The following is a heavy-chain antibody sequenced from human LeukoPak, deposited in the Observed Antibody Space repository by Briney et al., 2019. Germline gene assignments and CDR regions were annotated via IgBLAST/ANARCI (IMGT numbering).Heavy chain of an antibody. J-gene: IGHJ6*03. Sequence: SVKVSCKASGGTFSSYAISWVRQAPGQGLEWMGGIIPIFGTANYAQKFQGRVTITTDESTSTAYMELSSLRSEDTAVYYCARVRQQPKDYYYYYYMDAWGKGTTVTVSS. CDR2: IIPIFGTA. CDR3: ARVRQQPKDYYYYYYMDA. V-gene: IGHV1-69*05. D-gene: IGHD6-13*01. CDR1: GGTFSSYA.